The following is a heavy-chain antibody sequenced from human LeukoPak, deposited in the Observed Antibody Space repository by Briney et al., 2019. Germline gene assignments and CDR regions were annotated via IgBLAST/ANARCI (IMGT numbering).Heavy chain of an antibody. Sequence: GGTLRLSCAASGFTFSSYGMHWVRQAPGKGLEWVAVISYDGSNKYYADSVKGRFTISRDNSKNTLYLQMNSLRAEDTAVYYCALSSSWYGGFFDYWGQGTLVTVSS. CDR3: ALSSSWYGGFFDY. CDR1: GFTFSSYG. D-gene: IGHD6-13*01. J-gene: IGHJ4*02. V-gene: IGHV3-30*03. CDR2: ISYDGSNK.